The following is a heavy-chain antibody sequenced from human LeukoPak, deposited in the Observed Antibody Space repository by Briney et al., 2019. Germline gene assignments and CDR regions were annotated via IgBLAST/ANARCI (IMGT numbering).Heavy chain of an antibody. J-gene: IGHJ3*02. Sequence: PGGSLRLSCAASGFTFSSYSMNWVRQAPGKGLEWVAIISFDGTNKDYADYVKGRFTISRDNSENTLFLQMKSLRAEDTAVYYCTREGYYAFDIWGQGTMVTVSS. CDR2: ISFDGTNK. V-gene: IGHV3-30*03. CDR1: GFTFSSYS. D-gene: IGHD3-22*01. CDR3: TREGYYAFDI.